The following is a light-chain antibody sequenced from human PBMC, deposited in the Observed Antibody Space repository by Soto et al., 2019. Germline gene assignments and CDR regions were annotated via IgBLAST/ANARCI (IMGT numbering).Light chain of an antibody. V-gene: IGLV2-14*01. J-gene: IGLJ2*01. CDR1: SGDIGGYNY. Sequence: QSALTQPASVSGSPGQSITISCTGTSGDIGGYNYVSWYQQHPGEAPKLMIYEVTNRPSGVSDRFSGSKSGNTASLTISALQAEDEADYYCTSYTSVTIVVFGGGTKLTVL. CDR2: EVT. CDR3: TSYTSVTIVV.